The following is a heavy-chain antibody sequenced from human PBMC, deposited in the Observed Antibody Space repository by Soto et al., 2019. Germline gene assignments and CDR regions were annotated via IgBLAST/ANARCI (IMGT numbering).Heavy chain of an antibody. CDR1: GFTFSSYG. J-gene: IGHJ6*02. CDR3: AEGREGYSYGYPHYYYGMDV. V-gene: IGHV3-30*18. Sequence: SLRLSCAASGFTFSSYGMHWVRQAPGKGLEWVAVISYDGSNKYYADSVKGRFTISRDNSKNTLYLQMNSLRAEDTAVYYCAEGREGYSYGYPHYYYGMDVWGQGTTVTVSS. D-gene: IGHD5-18*01. CDR2: ISYDGSNK.